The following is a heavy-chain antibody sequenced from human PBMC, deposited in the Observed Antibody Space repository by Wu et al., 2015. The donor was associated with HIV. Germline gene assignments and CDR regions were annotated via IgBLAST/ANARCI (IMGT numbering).Heavy chain of an antibody. CDR2: INPNSGGT. D-gene: IGHD1-1*01. V-gene: IGHV1-2*02. Sequence: QVHLVQSGAEVKKPGASVKISCKASGYTFTVYYMHWVRQAPGQGLEWMGWINPNSGGTNYAQKFQGRVTMTRDTSISTVYMELSRLRSDDTAVYYCVRGWATPTLGNDAFVYLGPRDNGHRLF. J-gene: IGHJ3*02. CDR3: VRGWATPTLGNDAFVY. CDR1: GYTFTVYY.